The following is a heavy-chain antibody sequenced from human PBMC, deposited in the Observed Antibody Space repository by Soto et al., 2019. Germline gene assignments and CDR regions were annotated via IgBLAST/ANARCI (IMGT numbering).Heavy chain of an antibody. D-gene: IGHD3-10*01. CDR2: SSGNGDST. CDR1: GFTFSSYA. V-gene: IGHV3-23*01. Sequence: EVQLLESGGGLVQPGGSLRLSCAASGFTFSSYAMSWVRQAPGRGLEWVSISSGNGDSTYYADSVKGRFTISTANSKDTLQLQMNSLRAEDTAIYYCAKYGFEELYGKGCYYYYYALDVWGQGTTVTVSS. CDR3: AKYGFEELYGKGCYYYYYALDV. J-gene: IGHJ6*02.